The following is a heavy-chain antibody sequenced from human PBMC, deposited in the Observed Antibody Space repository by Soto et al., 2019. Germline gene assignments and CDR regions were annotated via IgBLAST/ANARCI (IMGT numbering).Heavy chain of an antibody. CDR2: INHSGST. Sequence: PSETLSLTFAVYGGSFSCYYWSWIRQPPGKGLEWIGEINHSGSTNYNPSLKSRVTISVDTSKNQFSLKLSSVTAADTAVYYCARRTGGYYYYYYGMDVWGQGTTVTVSS. J-gene: IGHJ6*02. CDR1: GGSFSCYY. D-gene: IGHD2-8*02. CDR3: ARRTGGYYYYYYGMDV. V-gene: IGHV4-34*01.